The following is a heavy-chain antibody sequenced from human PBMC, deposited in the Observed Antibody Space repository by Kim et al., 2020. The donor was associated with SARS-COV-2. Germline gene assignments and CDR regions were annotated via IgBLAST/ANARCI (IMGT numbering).Heavy chain of an antibody. D-gene: IGHD3-22*01. J-gene: IGHJ4*02. CDR1: GYTFTSYG. V-gene: IGHV1-18*01. CDR2: ISAYNGNT. CDR3: ARVSSLKVTYYYDSSGYYYEL. Sequence: ASVKVSCKASGYTFTSYGISWVRQAPGQGLEWMGWISAYNGNTNYAQKLQGRVTMTTDTSTSTAYMELRSLRSDDTAVYYCARVSSLKVTYYYDSSGYYYELWGQGTLVTVSS.